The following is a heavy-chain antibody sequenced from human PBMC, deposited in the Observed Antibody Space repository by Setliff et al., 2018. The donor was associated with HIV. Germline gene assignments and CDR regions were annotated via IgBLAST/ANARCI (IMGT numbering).Heavy chain of an antibody. D-gene: IGHD3-3*01. CDR1: GDTVTGHS. CDR2: LNTGNGKT. CDR3: ARDRDNFWSGPFDY. Sequence: ASVKVSCKAFGDTVTGHSIHCVRQAPGQRLEWMGWLNTGNGKTKYSQRFQDRVTFTRDTSARTAYMELRSLRSEDSAVYYCARDRDNFWSGPFDYWGQGTLVTVSS. V-gene: IGHV1-3*04. J-gene: IGHJ4*02.